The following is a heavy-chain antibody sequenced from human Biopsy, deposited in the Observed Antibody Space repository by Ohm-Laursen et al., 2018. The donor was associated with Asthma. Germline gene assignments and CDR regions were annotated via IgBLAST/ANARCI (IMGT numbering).Heavy chain of an antibody. D-gene: IGHD6-19*01. V-gene: IGHV1-69*13. Sequence: ASVKVSCKAPGGTFSNFAISWVRQAPGQGLEWLGGIMTVFGTTNYAQKFQGRVTITADESTSTAYMEVTSLRSEDTAIYYCARCQVGYSSGWSLLLKKIYYSGMDVWGQGIAVTVS. CDR3: ARCQVGYSSGWSLLLKKIYYSGMDV. CDR1: GGTFSNFA. CDR2: IMTVFGTT. J-gene: IGHJ6*02.